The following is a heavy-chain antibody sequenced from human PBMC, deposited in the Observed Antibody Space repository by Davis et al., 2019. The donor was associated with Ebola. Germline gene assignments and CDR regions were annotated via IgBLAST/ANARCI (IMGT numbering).Heavy chain of an antibody. J-gene: IGHJ4*02. CDR3: ARERTSCGGDCLDY. CDR2: ISYDQSTR. V-gene: IGHV3-30*04. CDR1: GFAISRHA. D-gene: IGHD2-21*01. Sequence: PGGSLRLSCAASGFAISRHAMHWVRQAPGKGLEWVAAISYDQSTRYYVDSVKGRFTISRDNAKNSLFLQMNSLRAEDTALYYCARERTSCGGDCLDYWGQGTLVTVSS.